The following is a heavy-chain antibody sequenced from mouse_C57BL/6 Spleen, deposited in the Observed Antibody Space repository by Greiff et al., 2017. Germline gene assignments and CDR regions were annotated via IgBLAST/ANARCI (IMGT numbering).Heavy chain of an antibody. Sequence: VQLKESGGDLVKPGGSLKLSCAASGFTFSSYGMSWVRQTPDKRLEWVATISSGGSYTYYPDSVKGRFTISRDNAKNTLYLQMSSLKSEDTAMYYCARPPSGSSYYWFAYWGQGTLVTVSA. CDR3: ARPPSGSSYYWFAY. CDR1: GFTFSSYG. CDR2: ISSGGSYT. V-gene: IGHV5-6*01. J-gene: IGHJ3*01. D-gene: IGHD1-1*01.